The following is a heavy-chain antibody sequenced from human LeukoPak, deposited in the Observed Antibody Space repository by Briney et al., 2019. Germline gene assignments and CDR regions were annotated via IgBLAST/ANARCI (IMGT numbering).Heavy chain of an antibody. V-gene: IGHV3-7*01. CDR3: ARENDILTYGMDV. J-gene: IGHJ6*02. CDR2: IKQDGSEK. D-gene: IGHD3-9*01. Sequence: GGSLRLSRAASGFTFSSYWMSWVRQAPGKGLEWAANIKQDGSEKYYVDSVKGRFTISRDNAKSSLYLQMNSLRAEDTAVYYCARENDILTYGMDVWGQGTTVTVSS. CDR1: GFTFSSYW.